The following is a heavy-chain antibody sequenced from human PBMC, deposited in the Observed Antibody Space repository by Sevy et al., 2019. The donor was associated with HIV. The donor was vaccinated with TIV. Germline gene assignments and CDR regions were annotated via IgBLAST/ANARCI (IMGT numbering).Heavy chain of an antibody. J-gene: IGHJ4*02. CDR3: ARSGQDVFFLLDY. CDR1: GDTFSSHG. Sequence: ASVKVSCKASGDTFSSHGISWVRQAPGQGLEWMGVIIPIFGTANYAQKFQGRVTITGDESTSTAFMELNSLTSEDTAVYFCARSGQDVFFLLDYWGQGPLVTVSS. V-gene: IGHV1-69*13. D-gene: IGHD3-10*01. CDR2: IIPIFGTA.